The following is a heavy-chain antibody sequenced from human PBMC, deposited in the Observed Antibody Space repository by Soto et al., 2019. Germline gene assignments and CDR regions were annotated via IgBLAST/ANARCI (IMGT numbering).Heavy chain of an antibody. Sequence: GGSLRLSCAASGFTFDDYATHWVRQAPGKGLEWVSGISWNSGSIVYADSVKGRFTISRDNAKNSLYLQMNSLRAEDTALYYCAKAQGYCISTSCYSRPGTYYFDYWGQGT. CDR1: GFTFDDYA. V-gene: IGHV3-9*01. J-gene: IGHJ4*02. CDR2: ISWNSGSI. D-gene: IGHD2-2*01. CDR3: AKAQGYCISTSCYSRPGTYYFDY.